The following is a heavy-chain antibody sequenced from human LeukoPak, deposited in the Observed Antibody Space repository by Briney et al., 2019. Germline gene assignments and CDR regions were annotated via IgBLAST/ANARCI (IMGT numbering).Heavy chain of an antibody. V-gene: IGHV3-74*01. Sequence: GGSLRVSCAASGFTFSSYWMHWVRQAPGKGLVWVSRINSDGSSTSYADAVKGRFTISRDNAKNTLYLQMNSLRAEDTAVYYCARDPEDIVVVPAASSSYGMDVWGQGTTVTVSS. D-gene: IGHD2-2*01. CDR1: GFTFSSYW. J-gene: IGHJ6*02. CDR2: INSDGSST. CDR3: ARDPEDIVVVPAASSSYGMDV.